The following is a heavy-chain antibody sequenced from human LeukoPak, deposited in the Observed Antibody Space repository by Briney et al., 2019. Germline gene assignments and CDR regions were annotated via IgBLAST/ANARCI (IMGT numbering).Heavy chain of an antibody. D-gene: IGHD3-16*01. CDR3: ARDLVFGVSRFDP. CDR1: GFTVSSNY. V-gene: IGHV3-66*02. CDR2: IYSGGST. Sequence: GGSLRLSCAASGFTVSSNYMSWVRQAPGKGLEWVSVIYSGGSTYYADSVKGRFTIFRDNSKNTLYLQMNSLRAEDTAVYYCARDLVFGVSRFDPWGQGTLVTVSS. J-gene: IGHJ5*02.